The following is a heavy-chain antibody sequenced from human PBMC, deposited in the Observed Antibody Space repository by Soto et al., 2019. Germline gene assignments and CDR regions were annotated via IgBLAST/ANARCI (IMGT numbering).Heavy chain of an antibody. CDR1: GFTFSSYW. CDR2: IKQDGSEK. V-gene: IGHV3-7*01. Sequence: GGSLRLSCAASGFTFSSYWMSWVRQAPGKGLEWVANIKQDGSEKYYVDSVKGRFTISRDNAKNSLYLQMNSLRAEDTAVYYCARANSDGIAAAAYFDYWGQGTLVTVSS. D-gene: IGHD6-13*01. J-gene: IGHJ4*02. CDR3: ARANSDGIAAAAYFDY.